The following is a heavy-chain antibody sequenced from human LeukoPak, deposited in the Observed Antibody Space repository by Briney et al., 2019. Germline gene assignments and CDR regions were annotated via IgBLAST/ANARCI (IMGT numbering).Heavy chain of an antibody. Sequence: GGSLRLSCAASGFTFSDYYMSWIRHAPGKGLEWVSYISSSGSTIYYADSVKGRFTISRDNAKNSLYLQMNSLRAEDTAVYYCAGRIAVAGFFDYWGQGTLVTVSS. J-gene: IGHJ4*02. CDR2: ISSSGSTI. D-gene: IGHD6-19*01. CDR3: AGRIAVAGFFDY. V-gene: IGHV3-11*01. CDR1: GFTFSDYY.